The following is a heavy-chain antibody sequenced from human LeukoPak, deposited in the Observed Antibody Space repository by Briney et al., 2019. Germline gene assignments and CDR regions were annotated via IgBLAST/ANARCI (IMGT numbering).Heavy chain of an antibody. J-gene: IGHJ4*02. CDR2: IGISSGNT. D-gene: IGHD2-2*01. CDR1: GFTFSSYS. CDR3: ARDTKYAFDN. V-gene: IGHV3-48*01. Sequence: GSLRLSCAASGFTFSSYSMNWVRQAPGKGLEWISYIGISSGNTKYADSVKGRFTISGDKDKNSVYLKMNSMRVEDTAVYYCARDTKYAFDNWGQGTLVTVSS.